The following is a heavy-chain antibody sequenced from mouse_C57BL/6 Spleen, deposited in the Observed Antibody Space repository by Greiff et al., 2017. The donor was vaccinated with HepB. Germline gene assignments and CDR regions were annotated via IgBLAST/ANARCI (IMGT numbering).Heavy chain of an antibody. CDR1: GFTFSSYA. J-gene: IGHJ1*03. D-gene: IGHD1-1*01. Sequence: EVKVVESGEGLVKPGGSLKLSCAASGFTFSSYAMSWVRQTPEKRLEWVAYISSGGDYIYYADTVKGRFTISRDNARNTLYLQMSSLKSEDTAMYYCTRVYYGSSFWYFDVWGTGTTVTVSS. CDR2: ISSGGDYI. V-gene: IGHV5-9-1*02. CDR3: TRVYYGSSFWYFDV.